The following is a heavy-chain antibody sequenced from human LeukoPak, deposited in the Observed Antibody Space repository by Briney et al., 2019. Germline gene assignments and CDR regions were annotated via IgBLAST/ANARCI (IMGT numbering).Heavy chain of an antibody. Sequence: ASVKVSCKASGYTFTKYYIHWVRQAPGQGLEWMGLINPGGDNTNYAQNFQGRVTMTRDTSTSTVYMELSSLRSEDTAIYYCARIRDGYNDAYDIWAKGQWSPSLQ. CDR1: GYTFTKYY. CDR2: INPGGDNT. D-gene: IGHD5-24*01. CDR3: ARIRDGYNDAYDI. V-gene: IGHV1-46*01. J-gene: IGHJ3*02.